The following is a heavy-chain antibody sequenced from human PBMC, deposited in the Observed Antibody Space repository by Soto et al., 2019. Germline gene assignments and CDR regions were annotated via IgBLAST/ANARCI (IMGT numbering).Heavy chain of an antibody. D-gene: IGHD3-10*01. J-gene: IGHJ5*02. CDR3: ARSGSGRPEWFDP. V-gene: IGHV3-7*01. Sequence: PGGSLRLSCAASGFTFSSYWMSWVRQAPGKGLEWVANIKQDGSEKYYVDSVKGRFTISRDNAKNSLYLQMNSLRAEDTAVYYCARSGSGRPEWFDPWGQGTLVTVSS. CDR2: IKQDGSEK. CDR1: GFTFSSYW.